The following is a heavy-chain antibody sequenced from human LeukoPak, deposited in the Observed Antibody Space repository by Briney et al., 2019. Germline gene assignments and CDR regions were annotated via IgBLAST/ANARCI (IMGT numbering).Heavy chain of an antibody. CDR2: IYYSGST. Sequence: SETLSLTCTVSGGSISSSSYYWGWIRQPPGKGLEWIGSIYYSGSTYYNPSLKSRVTISVDTSKNQFSLKLSSVTAADTAVYYCARLAGYSSSSTPFAFDIWGQGTMVTVSS. D-gene: IGHD6-6*01. CDR1: GGSISSSSYY. V-gene: IGHV4-39*01. J-gene: IGHJ3*02. CDR3: ARLAGYSSSSTPFAFDI.